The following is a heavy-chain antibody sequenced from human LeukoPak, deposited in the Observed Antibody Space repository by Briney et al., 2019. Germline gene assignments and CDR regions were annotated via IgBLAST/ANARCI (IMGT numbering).Heavy chain of an antibody. CDR2: IYYSGST. CDR3: ARDYPYLSGNSASLLDY. CDR1: GGSISSGDYY. J-gene: IGHJ4*02. Sequence: SETLSLTCTVSGGSISSGDYYWSWLRQPPGKGLERIGYIYYSGSTYYNPSLKSRVTISVDTSKNQFSLKLSSVTAADTAVYYCARDYPYLSGNSASLLDYWGQGTLVIVSS. V-gene: IGHV4-30-4*01. D-gene: IGHD4-23*01.